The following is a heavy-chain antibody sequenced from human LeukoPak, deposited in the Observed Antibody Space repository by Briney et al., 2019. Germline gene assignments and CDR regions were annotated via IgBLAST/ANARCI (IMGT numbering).Heavy chain of an antibody. Sequence: ASVKVSCKASGYTFTSYGISWVRQAPGQGLEWMGWISAYNGKTNYAQKLQGRVTMTTDTSTSTAYMELRSLRSDDTAVYYCARDSSSYFHFDYWGQGTLVTVSS. CDR2: ISAYNGKT. CDR3: ARDSSSYFHFDY. D-gene: IGHD6-6*01. J-gene: IGHJ4*02. CDR1: GYTFTSYG. V-gene: IGHV1-18*01.